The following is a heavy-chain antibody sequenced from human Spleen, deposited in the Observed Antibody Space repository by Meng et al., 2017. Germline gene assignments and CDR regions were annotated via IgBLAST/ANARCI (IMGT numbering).Heavy chain of an antibody. D-gene: IGHD2-21*01. V-gene: IGHV4-30-4*01. CDR2: IYDSGYT. J-gene: IGHJ4*02. CDR1: GGSMSSGDYY. Sequence: QVQLQESGLGLVKPSQNLSLTCTVSGGSMSSGDYYWSWIRQPPGKGLEWIGYIYDSGYTYYNPSLKSRVTISVDTSKNQFSLKLSSVTAADTAVYYCARERGILVGNNNFDYWGQGTLVTVSS. CDR3: ARERGILVGNNNFDY.